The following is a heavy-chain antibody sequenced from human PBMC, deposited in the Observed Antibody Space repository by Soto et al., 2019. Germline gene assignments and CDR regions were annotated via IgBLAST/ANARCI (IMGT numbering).Heavy chain of an antibody. V-gene: IGHV4-4*02. CDR3: ASSGGGEDY. Sequence: QVQLQESGPGLVKPSGTLSLSCAVSGGSISSSHWWTWVRQPPGKGLEWIGEIYHSGSTNYNPSLKSRVTISVDTSRNQFSLNLSSVTAADTAVYFCASSGGGEDYWGQGILVTVSS. J-gene: IGHJ4*02. CDR1: GGSISSSHW. D-gene: IGHD3-16*01. CDR2: IYHSGST.